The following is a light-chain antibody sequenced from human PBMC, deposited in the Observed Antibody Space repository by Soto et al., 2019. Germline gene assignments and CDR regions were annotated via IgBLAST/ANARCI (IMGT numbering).Light chain of an antibody. CDR1: QSVGSQ. V-gene: IGKV3-11*01. Sequence: EVVLTQSPATLSLSPGERATLYCRASQSVGSQLAWYQQKPGQAPRLLIYDASNRATGIPARFSGSGSGTDFTLTISSLEPEDFAVYYCQQCRDWPLTFGGGTKVEIK. CDR2: DAS. J-gene: IGKJ4*01. CDR3: QQCRDWPLT.